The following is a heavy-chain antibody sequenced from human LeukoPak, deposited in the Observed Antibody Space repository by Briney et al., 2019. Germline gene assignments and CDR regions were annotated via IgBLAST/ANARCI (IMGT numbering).Heavy chain of an antibody. D-gene: IGHD6-13*01. Sequence: ASVKASCKASGYTFTSYDINWVRQATGQGLEWMGWMNPNSGNTGYAQKFQGRVTITRNTSISTAYMELSSLRSEDTAVYYCATGLTKPSSTDYWGQGTLVTVSS. CDR1: GYTFTSYD. V-gene: IGHV1-8*03. J-gene: IGHJ4*02. CDR3: ATGLTKPSSTDY. CDR2: MNPNSGNT.